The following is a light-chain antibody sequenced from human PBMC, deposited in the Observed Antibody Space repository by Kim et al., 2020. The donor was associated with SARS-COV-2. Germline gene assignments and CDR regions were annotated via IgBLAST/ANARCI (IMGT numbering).Light chain of an antibody. CDR3: QQYATSPRT. J-gene: IGKJ1*01. V-gene: IGKV3-20*01. CDR2: GAT. CDR1: QSVSSGY. Sequence: EIVLTQSPGTLSLSPGERATLSCRASQSVSSGYLAWYQQKPGQSPRLLIYGATSRATGIPDRFSGSGSGTDFTLTISRLEPEDFVVYYCQQYATSPRTFGQGTKLEI.